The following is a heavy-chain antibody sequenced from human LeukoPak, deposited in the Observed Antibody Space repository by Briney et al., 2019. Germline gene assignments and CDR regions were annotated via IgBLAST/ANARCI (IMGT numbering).Heavy chain of an antibody. Sequence: SETLSLTCTVSGGSLSRSSSYWAWIRLSPGKGLEWVASVSYSGSTYYNPSLKSRVSISVDTSKNQFSVTLRSVTATDTAMYYCAGLVTTVTTGSFDYWGQGILVTVSS. CDR2: VSYSGST. D-gene: IGHD4-17*01. V-gene: IGHV4-39*01. CDR1: GGSLSRSSSY. CDR3: AGLVTTVTTGSFDY. J-gene: IGHJ4*02.